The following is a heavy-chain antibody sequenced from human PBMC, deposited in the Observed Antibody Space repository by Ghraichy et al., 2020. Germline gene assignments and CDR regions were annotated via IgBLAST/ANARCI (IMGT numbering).Heavy chain of an antibody. V-gene: IGHV4-61*01. Sequence: SETLSLTCTVSGGSVSSGSYYWSWIRQPPGKGLEWIGYIYYSGSTNYNPSLKSRVTISVDTSKNQFSLKLSSVTAADTAVYYCARVRKDTVHWFDPWGQGTLVTVSS. J-gene: IGHJ5*02. CDR3: ARVRKDTVHWFDP. CDR1: GGSVSSGSYY. CDR2: IYYSGST. D-gene: IGHD2-15*01.